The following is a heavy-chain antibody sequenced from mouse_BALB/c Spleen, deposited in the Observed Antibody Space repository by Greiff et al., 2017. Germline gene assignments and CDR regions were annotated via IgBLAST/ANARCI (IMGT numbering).Heavy chain of an antibody. CDR2: IWAGGST. V-gene: IGHV2-9*02. Sequence: VQLVESGPGLVAPSQSLSITCTVSGFSLTSYGVHWVRQPPGKGLEWLGVIWAGGSTNYNSALMSRLSISKDNSKSQVFLKMNSLQTDDTAMYYCARAPYGYPSYYDMDYWGQGTSVTVSS. CDR3: ARAPYGYPSYYDMDY. D-gene: IGHD1-2*01. CDR1: GFSLTSYG. J-gene: IGHJ4*01.